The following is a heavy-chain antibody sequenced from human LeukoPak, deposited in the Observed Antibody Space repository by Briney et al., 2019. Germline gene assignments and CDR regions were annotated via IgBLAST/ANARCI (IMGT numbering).Heavy chain of an antibody. Sequence: SVKVSCKASGGTFSSYAISWMRQAPGQGLEWMGGIIPIFGTANYAQKFQGRVTITADESTSTAYMELSSLRSEDTAVYYCARDQHSSGYRNFDYWGQGTLVTVSS. V-gene: IGHV1-69*13. CDR3: ARDQHSSGYRNFDY. CDR2: IIPIFGTA. D-gene: IGHD3-22*01. J-gene: IGHJ4*02. CDR1: GGTFSSYA.